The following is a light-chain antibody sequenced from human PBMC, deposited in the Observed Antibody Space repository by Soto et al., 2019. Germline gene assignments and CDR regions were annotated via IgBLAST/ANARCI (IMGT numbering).Light chain of an antibody. J-gene: IGKJ2*01. CDR1: QSILYSSNNKNY. V-gene: IGKV4-1*01. CDR3: QQYYITPPIT. CDR2: WAS. Sequence: DIVMTQSPDSLAVSLGERATINCKSSQSILYSSNNKNYLAWYQQKPGQPPKLLIYWASTRESGVPDRFSGSGSGTDFTLTISSLPAEDVAVYYCQQYYITPPITFGQGTKLEIK.